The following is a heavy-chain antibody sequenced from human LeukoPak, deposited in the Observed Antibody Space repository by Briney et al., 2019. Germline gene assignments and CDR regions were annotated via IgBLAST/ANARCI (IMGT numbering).Heavy chain of an antibody. V-gene: IGHV3-23*01. CDR3: AKFVGAPGGRADC. D-gene: IGHD1-26*01. CDR2: ISASGGST. Sequence: GGSLRLSCAASGFTFSSYWMTWVRQAPGKGLEWVSSISASGGSTYYADSVKGRFTISRDNSKSTLFLQMSSLRVEDKAVYYCAKFVGAPGGRADCGGQGTLVTVSS. CDR1: GFTFSSYW. J-gene: IGHJ4*02.